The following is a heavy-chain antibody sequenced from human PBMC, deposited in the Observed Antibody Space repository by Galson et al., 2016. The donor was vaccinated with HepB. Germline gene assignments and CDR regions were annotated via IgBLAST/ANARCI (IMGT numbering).Heavy chain of an antibody. V-gene: IGHV4-59*01. D-gene: IGHD3-10*01. J-gene: IGHJ5*02. CDR3: ARVVVRIPHWIDT. Sequence: SETLSLTCTVSGGSMNNYYWTWIRQPPGKGLEWIGYIYHNGGTNYNPSLKSRVDISVDTSKNQFSLKVSSVTAADTAVYYCARVVVRIPHWIDTWGQGTLVTVSS. CDR2: IYHNGGT. CDR1: GGSMNNYY.